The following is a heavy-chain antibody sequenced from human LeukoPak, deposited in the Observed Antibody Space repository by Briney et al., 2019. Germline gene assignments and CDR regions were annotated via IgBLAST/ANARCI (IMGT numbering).Heavy chain of an antibody. V-gene: IGHV4-59*01. CDR2: VDHTGST. D-gene: IGHD1-1*01. J-gene: IGHJ6*03. CDR3: ARGRVSSSTWYSTYYYYFYMDV. CDR1: DDSITMYY. Sequence: ASETLSLTCTVSDDSITMYYWTWIRQPPGKGLEWIGYVDHTGSTKFNPSLNGRVSISRDTTKNLFSLRLRSVTAADTAVYFCARGRVSSSTWYSTYYYYFYMDVWGKGTTVTVSS.